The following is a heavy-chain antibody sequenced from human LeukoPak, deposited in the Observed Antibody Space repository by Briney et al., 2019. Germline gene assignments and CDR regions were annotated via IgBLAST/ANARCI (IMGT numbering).Heavy chain of an antibody. J-gene: IGHJ4*02. V-gene: IGHV1-2*02. Sequence: GASVKVSCKASGYTFTGYYMHWVRQAPGQGLEWMGWINPNSGGTNYAQKFQGRVTMTRDTSISTAYMELSRLRSDDTAVYYCAKAADILTGYYIFSHSDYWGQGTLVTVSS. D-gene: IGHD3-9*01. CDR1: GYTFTGYY. CDR2: INPNSGGT. CDR3: AKAADILTGYYIFSHSDY.